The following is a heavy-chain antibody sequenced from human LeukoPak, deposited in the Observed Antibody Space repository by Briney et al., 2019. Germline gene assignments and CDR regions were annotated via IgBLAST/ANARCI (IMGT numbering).Heavy chain of an antibody. D-gene: IGHD6-19*01. Sequence: GMSLRLSCAASGFTFSSYGMHWVRQAPGKGLEWVAVIWYDGSNKYYADSVKGRSTISRDNSKNTLYLQMNSMRAEDTAVYYCASTSGWYEPIDYWGQGTLVTVSS. CDR1: GFTFSSYG. CDR3: ASTSGWYEPIDY. J-gene: IGHJ4*02. V-gene: IGHV3-33*01. CDR2: IWYDGSNK.